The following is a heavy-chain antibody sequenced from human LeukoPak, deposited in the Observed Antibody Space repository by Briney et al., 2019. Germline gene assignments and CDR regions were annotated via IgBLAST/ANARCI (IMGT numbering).Heavy chain of an antibody. CDR1: GLTFSSHW. Sequence: GGSLRLSCAASGLTFSSHWMHWVRQAPGKGLVWVSRITNDGSSTTYADSVKGRFTISRDNSKNTLYLQMNSLRAEDTAVYYCAKDGYSSGWYFDYWGQGTLVTVSS. V-gene: IGHV3-74*01. CDR2: ITNDGSST. J-gene: IGHJ4*02. D-gene: IGHD6-19*01. CDR3: AKDGYSSGWYFDY.